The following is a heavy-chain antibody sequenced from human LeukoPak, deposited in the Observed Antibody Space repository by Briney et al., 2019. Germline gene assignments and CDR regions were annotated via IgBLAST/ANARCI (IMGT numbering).Heavy chain of an antibody. CDR3: AILTGIAAAA. CDR1: GFTFSSYW. CDR2: INSDGSTT. V-gene: IGHV3-74*01. Sequence: GGSLRLSCVASGFTFSSYWMHWVRQAPGKGLVWVSRINSDGSTTTYADSVKGQFTISRDNAKNTLYLQMNSLRAEDTAIYYCAILTGIAAAAWGQGTLVTVSS. J-gene: IGHJ5*02. D-gene: IGHD6-13*01.